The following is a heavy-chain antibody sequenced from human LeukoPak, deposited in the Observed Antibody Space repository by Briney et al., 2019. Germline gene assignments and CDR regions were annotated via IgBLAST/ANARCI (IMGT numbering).Heavy chain of an antibody. V-gene: IGHV3-7*01. CDR2: INQDVSRI. CDR1: GFSFSRYW. Sequence: PGRSLRLSCAGSGFSFSRYWMAWVRQAPGKGLEWVASINQDVSRIHYVDSVKGRFTISRDNAKNSLFLQMNSLRVEVTAVYYCARLKDDVTKFDYWGQGTLVTVSS. D-gene: IGHD2-8*01. J-gene: IGHJ4*02. CDR3: ARLKDDVTKFDY.